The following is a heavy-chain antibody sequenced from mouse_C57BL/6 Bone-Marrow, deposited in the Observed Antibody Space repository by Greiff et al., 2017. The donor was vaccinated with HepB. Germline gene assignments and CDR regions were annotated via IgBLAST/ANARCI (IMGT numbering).Heavy chain of an antibody. V-gene: IGHV1-69*01. CDR1: GYTFTSYW. D-gene: IGHD2-3*01. Sequence: VQLQQPGAELVMPGASVKLSCKASGYTFTSYWMNWVKQRPGQGLEWIGEIDPSDSYTNYNQKFKGKSTLTVDKSSSTAYMQLSSLTSEDSAVYYCARSDYDGYYYLDYWGQGTTLTVSS. CDR3: ARSDYDGYYYLDY. CDR2: IDPSDSYT. J-gene: IGHJ2*01.